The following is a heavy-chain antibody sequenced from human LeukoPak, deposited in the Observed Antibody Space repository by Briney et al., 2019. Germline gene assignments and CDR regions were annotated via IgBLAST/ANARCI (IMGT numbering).Heavy chain of an antibody. CDR3: ARVPGGLEWADFDY. CDR2: ISSSSSDI. CDR1: GFTFRTHT. Sequence: PGGSLRLSCAASGFTFRTHTMNWVRQAPGKGLEWVSCISSSSSDISYAESVKGRFTISRDNAKNSLYLHMSSLRAEDTAVYYCARVPGGLEWADFDYWGQGTLVTVSS. V-gene: IGHV3-21*01. J-gene: IGHJ4*02. D-gene: IGHD3-3*01.